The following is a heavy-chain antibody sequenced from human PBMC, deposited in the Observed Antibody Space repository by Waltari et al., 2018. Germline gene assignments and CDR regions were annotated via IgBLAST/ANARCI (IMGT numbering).Heavy chain of an antibody. V-gene: IGHV3-74*01. CDR1: GFTYSMYW. J-gene: IGHJ2*01. Sequence: EVQLVESGGGLVQPGGSLRLSWAASGFTYSMYWMHWVRQAPGKGLGWVSRSNSDGSSTSYADSVKGRFTISKDNAKNTVYLQMNSLRAEDTAIYYCARGARRTTVTTGWWYFDLWGRGTLVTVSS. D-gene: IGHD4-17*01. CDR3: ARGARRTTVTTGWWYFDL. CDR2: SNSDGSST.